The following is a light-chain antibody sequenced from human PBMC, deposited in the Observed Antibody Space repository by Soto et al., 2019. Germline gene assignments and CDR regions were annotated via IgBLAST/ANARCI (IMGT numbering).Light chain of an antibody. CDR2: GAS. J-gene: IGKJ5*01. CDR1: QSVSSE. V-gene: IGKV3-15*01. Sequence: IMMTHYPATLSLSPGDRATLSCCASQSVSSELYWYQQKPGQAPRLLIYGASTRATGVPARFSGSGSGKEFTITLSSLQSEDFAVYYCQQYNSGPYTFGQATRLAIK. CDR3: QQYNSGPYT.